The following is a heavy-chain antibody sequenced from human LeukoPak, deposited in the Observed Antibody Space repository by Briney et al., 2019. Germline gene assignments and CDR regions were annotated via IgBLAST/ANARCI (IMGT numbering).Heavy chain of an antibody. CDR3: AKESAKYYYDSSGYPTVD. D-gene: IGHD3-22*01. V-gene: IGHV3-23*01. CDR1: GFTFSSYA. J-gene: IGHJ4*02. CDR2: ISGSGGST. Sequence: AGGSLRLSCAASGFTFSSYAMSWVRQAPGKGLEWVSAISGSGGSTYYADSVKGRFTISRDNSKNTLYLQMNSLRAEDTAVYYCAKESAKYYYDSSGYPTVDWGQGTLVTVSS.